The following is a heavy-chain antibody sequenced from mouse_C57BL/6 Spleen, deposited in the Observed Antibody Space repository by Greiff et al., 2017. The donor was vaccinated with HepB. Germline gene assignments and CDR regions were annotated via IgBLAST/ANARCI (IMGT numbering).Heavy chain of an antibody. D-gene: IGHD4-1*01. V-gene: IGHV1-64*01. CDR2: IHPNSGST. CDR1: GYTFTSYW. CDR3: ARGKSGTSGYYYAMDY. Sequence: VQLQQSGAELVKPGASVKLSCKASGYTFTSYWMHWVKQRPGQGLEWIGMIHPNSGSTNYNEKFKSKATLTVDKSSSTAYMQLSSLTSEDSAVYYCARGKSGTSGYYYAMDYWGQGTSVTVSS. J-gene: IGHJ4*01.